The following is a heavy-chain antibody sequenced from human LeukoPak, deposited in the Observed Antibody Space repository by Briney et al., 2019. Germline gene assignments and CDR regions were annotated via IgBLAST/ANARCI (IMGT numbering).Heavy chain of an antibody. CDR3: AKGRPGYSGYGYFDY. D-gene: IGHD5-12*01. CDR2: ISGSGGST. J-gene: IGHJ4*02. Sequence: RGSLRLSCAASGFTVSSNYMSWVRQAPGKGLEWVSAISGSGGSTYYADSVKGRFTISRDNSKNTLYLQMNSLRAEDTAVYYCAKGRPGYSGYGYFDYWGQGTLVTVSS. CDR1: GFTVSSNY. V-gene: IGHV3-23*01.